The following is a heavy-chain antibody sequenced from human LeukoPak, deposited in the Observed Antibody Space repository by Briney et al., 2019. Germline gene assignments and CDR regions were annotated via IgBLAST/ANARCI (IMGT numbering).Heavy chain of an antibody. J-gene: IGHJ4*02. D-gene: IGHD3-10*01. V-gene: IGHV3-7*01. Sequence: PGGSLRLSCAASGFTFSSYYMSWVRQAPGKGLEWVANIKEDGSEKYYVDSVKGRFTISRDNAKNSLYLQMNSLRAEDTAVYYCARAPNYYGSGSYYRPFDYWGQGTLVTVSS. CDR1: GFTFSSYY. CDR2: IKEDGSEK. CDR3: ARAPNYYGSGSYYRPFDY.